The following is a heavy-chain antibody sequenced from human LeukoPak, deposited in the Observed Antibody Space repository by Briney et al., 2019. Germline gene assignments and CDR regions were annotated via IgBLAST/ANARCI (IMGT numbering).Heavy chain of an antibody. CDR3: AKDGQDIVVVPAAMTYFDY. CDR1: GFTFSSYG. Sequence: GGSLRLSCAASGFTFSSYGMHWVRQAPGKGLEWVAVIWYDGSNKYYADSVKGRFTISRDNSKNTLYLQMNSLRAEDTAVYYCAKDGQDIVVVPAAMTYFDYWGQGTLVTVSS. J-gene: IGHJ4*02. CDR2: IWYDGSNK. D-gene: IGHD2-2*01. V-gene: IGHV3-33*06.